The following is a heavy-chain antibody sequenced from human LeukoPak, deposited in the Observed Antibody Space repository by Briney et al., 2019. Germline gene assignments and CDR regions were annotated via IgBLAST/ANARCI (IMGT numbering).Heavy chain of an antibody. D-gene: IGHD3-3*01. J-gene: IGHJ3*02. CDR1: AFTFSSYS. CDR3: ARVFPAIDI. V-gene: IGHV3-48*02. CDR2: LSSSSSTI. Sequence: PGGSLRLSCAASAFTFSSYSMNWVRQAPGKGLEWVSYLSSSSSTIYYADSVKGRFTISRDNAKNSLYLQMNSLREEDRAVYCGARVFPAIDIWGQGTMVTVSS.